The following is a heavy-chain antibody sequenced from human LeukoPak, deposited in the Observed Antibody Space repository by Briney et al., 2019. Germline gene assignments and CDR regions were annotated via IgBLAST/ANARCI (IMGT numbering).Heavy chain of an antibody. Sequence: SETLSLTCTVSGDSISSSNCYWGWIRQPPGKGLEGIGSIYFSGGTYYNASLKSRLTISVDTSKNHFSLQLSSVTAADTAVYYCARQTGSGLFSLPGGQGTLVTVSS. V-gene: IGHV4-39*01. D-gene: IGHD3-10*01. CDR2: IYFSGGT. J-gene: IGHJ4*02. CDR3: ARQTGSGLFSLP. CDR1: GDSISSSNCY.